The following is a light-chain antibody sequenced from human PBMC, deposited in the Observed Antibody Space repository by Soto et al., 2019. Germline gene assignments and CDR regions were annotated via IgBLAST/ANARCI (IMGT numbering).Light chain of an antibody. CDR3: SSYTSTTTVV. V-gene: IGLV2-14*01. CDR2: EVT. Sequence: QSALTQPASVSGSPGQSITISCTGTSSDVGGYNYVSWYQQHPGKAPKLMIYEVTNRPSGVSNRFSGSKSGNTASLTISGLQADDEAVYYCSSYTSTTTVVFGGGTKLTVL. J-gene: IGLJ2*01. CDR1: SSDVGGYNY.